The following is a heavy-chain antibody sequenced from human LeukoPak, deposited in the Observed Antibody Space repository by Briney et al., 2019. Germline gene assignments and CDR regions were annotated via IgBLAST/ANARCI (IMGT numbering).Heavy chain of an antibody. CDR2: INHSGST. D-gene: IGHD6-13*01. Sequence: SETLSLTCAVYGGSFSGYYWSWIHQPPGKGLEWIGEINHSGSTNYNPSLKSRVTISVDTSKNQFSLKLSSVTAADTAVYYCARAAGIAAAGTENYYFDYWGQGTLVTVSS. V-gene: IGHV4-34*01. CDR1: GGSFSGYY. J-gene: IGHJ4*02. CDR3: ARAAGIAAAGTENYYFDY.